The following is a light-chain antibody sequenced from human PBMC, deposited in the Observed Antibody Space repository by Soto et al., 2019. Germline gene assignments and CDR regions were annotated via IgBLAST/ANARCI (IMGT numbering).Light chain of an antibody. Sequence: QSVLTQSPSASGTPGQRVPISCSGSSSNIGSNYVYWYQQLPVTAPKLLIYRNNQRPSGVPDRFSGYKSVTSGSLDIGGLRSEYEEDYYYSAWDDCRSGYVVFGGGTKLT. CDR2: RNN. V-gene: IGLV1-47*01. J-gene: IGLJ2*01. CDR1: SSNIGSNY. CDR3: SAWDDCRSGYVV.